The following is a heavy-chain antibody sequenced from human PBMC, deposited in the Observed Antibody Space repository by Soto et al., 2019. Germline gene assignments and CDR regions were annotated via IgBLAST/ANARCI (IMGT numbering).Heavy chain of an antibody. Sequence: SETLSLTCAVYGGSFSGYYWSWIRQPPGKGLEWIGEINHSGSTNYNPSLKSRVTISVDTSKNQFSLKLSSVTAADTAVYYCARGPLLYSSGSPSDYWGQGTLVTVSS. J-gene: IGHJ4*02. CDR3: ARGPLLYSSGSPSDY. CDR1: GGSFSGYY. V-gene: IGHV4-34*01. CDR2: INHSGST. D-gene: IGHD6-19*01.